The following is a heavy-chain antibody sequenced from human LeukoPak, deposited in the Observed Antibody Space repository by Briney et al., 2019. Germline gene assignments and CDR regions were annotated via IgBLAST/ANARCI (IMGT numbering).Heavy chain of an antibody. CDR2: ISSSSSYI. Sequence: GGSLRLSCAASGFTFSSYSMNWVRQAPGKGLEWVSSISSSSSYIYYADSVKGRFTISRDNAKNSLYPQMNSLRAEDTAVYYCAKDGRDYDILTGYYRNNWFDPWGQGTLVTVSS. CDR1: GFTFSSYS. J-gene: IGHJ5*02. V-gene: IGHV3-21*01. D-gene: IGHD3-9*01. CDR3: AKDGRDYDILTGYYRNNWFDP.